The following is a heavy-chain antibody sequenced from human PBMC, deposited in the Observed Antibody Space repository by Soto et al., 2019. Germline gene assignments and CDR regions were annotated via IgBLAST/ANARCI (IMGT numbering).Heavy chain of an antibody. V-gene: IGHV4-30-4*01. D-gene: IGHD3-22*01. CDR1: GGSVSSGDYY. J-gene: IGHJ3*02. CDR3: ARQAASYDSSGFYPDTFDI. CDR2: IYYSGST. Sequence: SETLSLTCTVSGGSVSSGDYYWSWIRQPPGKGLEWIGYIYYSGSTSYNPSLKSRPTISLDPSKNQFSLKLNSVTAADTAVYYCARQAASYDSSGFYPDTFDIWGQGTLVTVSS.